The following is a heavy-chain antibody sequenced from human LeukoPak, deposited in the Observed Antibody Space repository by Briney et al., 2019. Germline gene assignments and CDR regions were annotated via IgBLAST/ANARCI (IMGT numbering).Heavy chain of an antibody. Sequence: ASVKVSCKASGYTFTSYDINWVRQATGQGLEWMGWMNPNSGNTGYAQKFQGRVTITRNTSISAAYMELSSLRSEDTAVYYCAREFDITGTTSSLWGQGTLVTVSS. D-gene: IGHD1-7*01. J-gene: IGHJ4*02. CDR3: AREFDITGTTSSL. V-gene: IGHV1-8*03. CDR1: GYTFTSYD. CDR2: MNPNSGNT.